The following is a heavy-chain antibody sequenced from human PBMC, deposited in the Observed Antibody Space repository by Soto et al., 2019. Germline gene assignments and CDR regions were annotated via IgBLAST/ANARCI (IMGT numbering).Heavy chain of an antibody. CDR1: GFTFSSYG. V-gene: IGHV3-30*18. J-gene: IGHJ6*02. Sequence: GGSLRLSCAASGFTFSSYGMHWVRQAPGKGLEWVAVISYDGSNKYYADSVKGRFTISRDNSKNTLYLQMNSLRAEDTAVYYCAKEYGARYYDSSCYYYYYYGMDVWAQGTTVPVSS. CDR2: ISYDGSNK. CDR3: AKEYGARYYDSSCYYYYYYGMDV. D-gene: IGHD3-22*01.